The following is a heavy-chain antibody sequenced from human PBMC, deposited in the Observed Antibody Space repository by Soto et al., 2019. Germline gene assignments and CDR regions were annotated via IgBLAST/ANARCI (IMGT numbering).Heavy chain of an antibody. Sequence: QVQLQESGPGLVKPSQTLSLTCTVSGGSISSGGFYWSWIRQHPGKGLEWIGYIFYSGSTYYHPALKRRATIPGGSSKNRFPLKLSSVTAADTAIYYCARSVFPWGQGTLVTVSS. CDR3: ARSVFP. J-gene: IGHJ5*02. CDR1: GGSISSGGFY. CDR2: IFYSGST. V-gene: IGHV4-31*03.